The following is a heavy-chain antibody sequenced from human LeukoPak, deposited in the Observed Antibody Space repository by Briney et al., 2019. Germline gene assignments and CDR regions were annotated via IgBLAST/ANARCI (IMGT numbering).Heavy chain of an antibody. Sequence: GGSLRLSCAASGFTFSSYGMHWVRQAPGKGLEWVAVIWYDGSNKYYADSVKGRFTISRDNSKNTLYLQMNSLRAEDTAVYYCARDRVPDYSYYYYGMDVWGQGTTVTVSS. CDR1: GFTFSSYG. CDR3: ARDRVPDYSYYYYGMDV. D-gene: IGHD2-21*02. CDR2: IWYDGSNK. V-gene: IGHV3-33*01. J-gene: IGHJ6*02.